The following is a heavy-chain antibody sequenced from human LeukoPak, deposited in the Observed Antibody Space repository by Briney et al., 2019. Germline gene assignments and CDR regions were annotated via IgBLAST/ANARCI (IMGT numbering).Heavy chain of an antibody. Sequence: ASVKVSCKASGYTFTSYGINWVRQAPGQGLEWMGWISAYTGNTNYAQNLQGRVTMTTDTSTSTAYMELRSLRSDDTAVYYCARSTAGELPHYWGQGTLVTVSS. CDR1: GYTFTSYG. CDR2: ISAYTGNT. V-gene: IGHV1-18*01. D-gene: IGHD1-26*01. CDR3: ARSTAGELPHY. J-gene: IGHJ4*02.